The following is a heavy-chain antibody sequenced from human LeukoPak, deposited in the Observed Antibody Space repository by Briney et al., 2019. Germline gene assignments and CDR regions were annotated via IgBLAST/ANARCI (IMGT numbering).Heavy chain of an antibody. D-gene: IGHD3-10*01. Sequence: GRSLRLSCAASGFTFSSYSMNWVRQAPGKGLEWVSSISSSSSYIYYADSVKGRFTISRDNAKNSLYLQMNSLRAEDTAVYYCARDRAIGDFFDYWGQGTLVTVSS. CDR3: ARDRAIGDFFDY. CDR1: GFTFSSYS. J-gene: IGHJ4*02. V-gene: IGHV3-21*01. CDR2: ISSSSSYI.